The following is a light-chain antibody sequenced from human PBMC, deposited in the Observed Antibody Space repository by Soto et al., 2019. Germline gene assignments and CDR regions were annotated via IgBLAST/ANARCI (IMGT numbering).Light chain of an antibody. J-gene: IGKJ4*01. V-gene: IGKV1-33*01. CDR1: QSISRY. CDR2: GAN. Sequence: DIQLTQSPSSLSASVGDRITITCRSSQSISRYLNWYQQRPGTAPKVLIFGANSLQSGVPSRFSGSGSGTDFTFTISSLQPEDIGKYFCQQYHNLPLTFGGGTKVQIK. CDR3: QQYHNLPLT.